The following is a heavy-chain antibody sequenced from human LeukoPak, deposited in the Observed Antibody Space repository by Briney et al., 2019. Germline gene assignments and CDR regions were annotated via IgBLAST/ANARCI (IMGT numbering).Heavy chain of an antibody. Sequence: SETLSLTCTVSAGSVTNGDYYWSWLRQPPGKALEWIGFVYYTGSTYYTPSLEGRATISVDTSKNQFSVKLSSVTAADTAVYYCAKGRDYDSSGCYYVKPELYFDYWGQGTLVTVSS. V-gene: IGHV4-61*08. CDR3: AKGRDYDSSGCYYVKPELYFDY. CDR1: AGSVTNGDYY. J-gene: IGHJ4*02. CDR2: VYYTGST. D-gene: IGHD3-22*01.